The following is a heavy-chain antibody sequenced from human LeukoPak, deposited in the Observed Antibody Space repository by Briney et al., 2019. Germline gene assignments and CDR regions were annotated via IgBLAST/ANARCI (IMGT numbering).Heavy chain of an antibody. Sequence: SETLSLTCTVSGGSISSYYWSWIRQPAGKGLEWIGRIYTSGSTNYNPSLKSRVTISVDTSKNQFSLKLSSVTAADTAVYYCAREGTLPYYYYYYMDVWGKGTTVTVSS. CDR1: GGSISSYY. J-gene: IGHJ6*03. CDR3: AREGTLPYYYYYYMDV. D-gene: IGHD2/OR15-2a*01. V-gene: IGHV4-4*07. CDR2: IYTSGST.